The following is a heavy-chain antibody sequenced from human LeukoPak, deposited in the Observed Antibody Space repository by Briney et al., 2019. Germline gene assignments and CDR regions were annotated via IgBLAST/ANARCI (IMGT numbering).Heavy chain of an antibody. CDR1: GGSISSYY. J-gene: IGHJ5*02. CDR3: ARAVAGAGWFDP. Sequence: SETLSLTCTVPGGSISSYYWSWIRQPPGKGLEWIGYIYYSGSTNYNPSLKSRVTISVDTSKNQFSLKLSSVTAADTAVYYCARAVAGAGWFDPWGQGTLVTVSS. CDR2: IYYSGST. D-gene: IGHD6-19*01. V-gene: IGHV4-59*01.